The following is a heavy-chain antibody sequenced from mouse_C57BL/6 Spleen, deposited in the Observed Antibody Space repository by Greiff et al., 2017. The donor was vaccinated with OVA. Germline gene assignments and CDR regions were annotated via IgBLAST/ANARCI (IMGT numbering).Heavy chain of an antibody. D-gene: IGHD1-1*01. CDR3: TRDRDYYGSSYYAMDY. CDR1: GFTFSSYA. J-gene: IGHJ4*01. CDR2: ISSGGDYI. Sequence: EVQGVESGEGLVKPGGSLKLSCAASGFTFSSYAMSWVRQTPEKRLEWVAYISSGGDYIYYADTVKGRFTISRDNARNTLYLQMSSLKSEDTAMYYCTRDRDYYGSSYYAMDYWGQGTSVTVSS. V-gene: IGHV5-9-1*02.